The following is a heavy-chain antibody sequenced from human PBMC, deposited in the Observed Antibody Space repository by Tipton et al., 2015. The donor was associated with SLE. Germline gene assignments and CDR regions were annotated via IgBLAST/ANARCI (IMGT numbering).Heavy chain of an antibody. Sequence: GSLRLSCAASGFTFSSYEMNWVRQAPGKGLEWVSYISSSGSTIYYADSVKGRFTISRDNAKNSLFLQMTSLRAEDTGVYYCARRPPKYYYCMDVWGKGTTVTVSS. CDR2: ISSSGSTI. CDR1: GFTFSSYE. J-gene: IGHJ6*03. V-gene: IGHV3-48*03. CDR3: ARRPPKYYYCMDV.